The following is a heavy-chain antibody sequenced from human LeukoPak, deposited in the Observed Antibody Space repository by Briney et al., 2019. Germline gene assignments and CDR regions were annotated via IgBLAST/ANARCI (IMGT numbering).Heavy chain of an antibody. CDR2: ISSLSGTI. J-gene: IGHJ4*02. Sequence: GGSLRLSCAASGFTFSSYSMNWVRQAPGEGLEWVSYISSLSGTIYYADSVKGRFTISRDNAKNSIYLQMNGLTAEDTAVYYCARTYGSGSLDYGGQGTLVTVSS. CDR3: ARTYGSGSLDY. V-gene: IGHV3-48*01. D-gene: IGHD2-15*01. CDR1: GFTFSSYS.